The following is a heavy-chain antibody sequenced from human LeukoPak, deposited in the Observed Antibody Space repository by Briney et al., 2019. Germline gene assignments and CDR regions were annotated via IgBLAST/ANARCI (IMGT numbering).Heavy chain of an antibody. CDR3: SRMARGHDY. V-gene: IGHV4-34*01. CDR2: INHSGYT. D-gene: IGHD5-24*01. CDR1: GVSFDDYY. J-gene: IGHJ4*02. Sequence: SETLSLTCAVSGVSFDDYYWSWVRQTPGKGLEWIGEINHSGYTNDNPSLKSRVTLSIDTSRKQFSLNLRSVTVADAGIYYCSRMARGHDYWGQGTQVTVSS.